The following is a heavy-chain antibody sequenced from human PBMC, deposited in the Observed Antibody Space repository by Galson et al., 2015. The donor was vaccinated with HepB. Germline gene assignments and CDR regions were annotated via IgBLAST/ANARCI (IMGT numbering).Heavy chain of an antibody. Sequence: SLRLSCAASGFTFSSYSMNWVRQAPGKGLEWVSSISSSSSYIYYADSVKGRFTISRDNAKNSLYLQMNSLRAEDTAVYYCARGATVVTPAFDYWGQGTLVTVSS. CDR1: GFTFSSYS. CDR3: ARGATVVTPAFDY. D-gene: IGHD4-23*01. J-gene: IGHJ4*02. V-gene: IGHV3-21*01. CDR2: ISSSSSYI.